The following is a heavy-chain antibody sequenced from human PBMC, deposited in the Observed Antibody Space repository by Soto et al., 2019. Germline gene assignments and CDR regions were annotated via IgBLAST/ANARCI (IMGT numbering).Heavy chain of an antibody. CDR3: ARGNIKDYYYYYMDV. Sequence: PSXTLSLTCAVYGGSLSGYYWSWIRQPPGKGLEWIGEINHSGSTNYNPSLKSRVTISVDTSKNQFSLKLSSVTAADTAVYYCARGNIKDYYYYYMDVWGKGTTVTVSS. V-gene: IGHV4-34*01. CDR2: INHSGST. CDR1: GGSLSGYY. J-gene: IGHJ6*03.